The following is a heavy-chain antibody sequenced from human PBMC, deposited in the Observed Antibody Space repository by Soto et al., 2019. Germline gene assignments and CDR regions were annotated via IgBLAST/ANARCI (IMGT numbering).Heavy chain of an antibody. V-gene: IGHV4-31*03. J-gene: IGHJ4*02. CDR3: ARDLPDCTNGVCYPGGFGY. CDR1: GGSISSGGYY. D-gene: IGHD2-8*01. CDR2: IYYSGST. Sequence: QVQLQESRPGLVKPSQTLSLTCTVSGGSISSGGYYWSWIRQHPGKGLEWIGYIYYSGSTYYNPSLKSRVTISVDTSKNQFSLKLSSVTAADTAVYYCARDLPDCTNGVCYPGGFGYWGQGTLVTVSS.